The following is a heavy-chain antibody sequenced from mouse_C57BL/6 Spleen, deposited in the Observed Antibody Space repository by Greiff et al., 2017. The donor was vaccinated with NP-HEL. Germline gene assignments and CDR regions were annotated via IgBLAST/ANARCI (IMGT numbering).Heavy chain of an antibody. CDR3: TRDLYDGYYYAMDY. CDR1: GFTFSSYA. D-gene: IGHD2-3*01. CDR2: ISSGGDYI. J-gene: IGHJ4*01. Sequence: EVQLVESGEGLVKPGGSLKLSCAASGFTFSSYAMSWVRRTPEKRLEWVAYISSGGDYIYYADTVKGRFTISRDNARNTLYLQMSSLKSEDTAMYYCTRDLYDGYYYAMDYWGQGTSVTVSS. V-gene: IGHV5-9-1*02.